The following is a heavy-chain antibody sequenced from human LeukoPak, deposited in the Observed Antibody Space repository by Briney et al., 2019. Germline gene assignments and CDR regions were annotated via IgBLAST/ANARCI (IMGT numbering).Heavy chain of an antibody. CDR2: ISGGGERT. CDR1: GLLFSNTA. J-gene: IGHJ5*02. CDR3: GKDGGQYSSGPEFDP. Sequence: GGSLRLSCGASGLLFSNTAMNWARQSPGRGLEWVSPISGGGERTFYADSLKGRFTISRDNSKNMVYLQMNSLRADDTAIYYCGKDGGQYSSGPEFDPRGQGALVTVSS. V-gene: IGHV3-23*01. D-gene: IGHD6-19*01.